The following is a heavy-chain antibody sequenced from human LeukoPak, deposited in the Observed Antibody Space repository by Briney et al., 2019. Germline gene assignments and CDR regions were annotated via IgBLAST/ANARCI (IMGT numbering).Heavy chain of an antibody. CDR1: GGSISSYY. CDR3: ARRDSFNWFDP. V-gene: IGHV4-59*01. Sequence: SETLSLTCTVSGGSISSYYWSWIRQPPGKGLEWIGYIYYSGSTNYNPSLKSRVTISVDTSKNQFTLKLSSVTAADTAVYYCARRDSFNWFDPWGQGTLVTVSS. CDR2: IYYSGST. D-gene: IGHD2-21*02. J-gene: IGHJ5*02.